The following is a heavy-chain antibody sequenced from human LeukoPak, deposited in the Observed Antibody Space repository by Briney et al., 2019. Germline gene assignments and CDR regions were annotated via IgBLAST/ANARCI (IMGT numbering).Heavy chain of an antibody. Sequence: GRSLRLSCAASGFTFSSYAMHWVRQAPGKGLEWVAVISYDGSNKYYADSVKGRFTISRDNSKNTLYLQMNSLRAEDTAVYYWARAYIVATRHFDYWGQGTLVTESS. CDR1: GFTFSSYA. D-gene: IGHD5-12*01. V-gene: IGHV3-30*04. J-gene: IGHJ4*02. CDR2: ISYDGSNK. CDR3: ARAYIVATRHFDY.